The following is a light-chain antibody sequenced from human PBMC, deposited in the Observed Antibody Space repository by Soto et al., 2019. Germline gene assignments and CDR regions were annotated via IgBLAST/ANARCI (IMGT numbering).Light chain of an antibody. Sequence: QSALTQLPSASGSPRQSVTISCTGTSSDVGGYNYVSWYQQHPGKAPRLMIYDVIKRPSGVPDRFSGSKSGNTASLTVSGLQAEDEADYYCSSYAGSTNFVFGPGTKVTVL. CDR3: SSYAGSTNFV. V-gene: IGLV2-8*01. J-gene: IGLJ1*01. CDR2: DVI. CDR1: SSDVGGYNY.